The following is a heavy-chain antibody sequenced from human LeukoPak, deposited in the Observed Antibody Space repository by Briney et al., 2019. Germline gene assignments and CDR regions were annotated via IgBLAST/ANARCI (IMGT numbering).Heavy chain of an antibody. CDR3: ARGSYIFY. Sequence: SETLSLTCTDSGGSISRYFWSWIRQPPGKGLEWIGYIYYSGSTNYNPSLKSRVTISVDTSKNQFSLKVSSVTAADTAVYYCARGSYIFYWGQGKLVTVSS. CDR1: GGSISRYF. V-gene: IGHV4-59*13. J-gene: IGHJ4*02. D-gene: IGHD3-16*01. CDR2: IYYSGST.